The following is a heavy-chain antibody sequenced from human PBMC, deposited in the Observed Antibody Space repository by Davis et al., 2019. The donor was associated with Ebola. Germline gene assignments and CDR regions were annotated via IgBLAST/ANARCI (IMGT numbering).Heavy chain of an antibody. CDR3: ARHARHTGGLGLDYYGMDV. D-gene: IGHD2-8*02. CDR2: IYPGDSDT. Sequence: GESLKISCKGSGYSFTSYWIGWVRQMPGKGLEWMGIIYPGDSDTRYSPSFQGQVTISADKSISTAYLQWSSLKASDTAMYYCARHARHTGGLGLDYYGMDVWGQGTTVTVSS. CDR1: GYSFTSYW. V-gene: IGHV5-51*01. J-gene: IGHJ6*02.